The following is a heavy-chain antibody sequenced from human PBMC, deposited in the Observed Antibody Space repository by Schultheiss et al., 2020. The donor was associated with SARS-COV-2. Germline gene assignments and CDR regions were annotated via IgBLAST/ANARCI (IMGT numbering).Heavy chain of an antibody. Sequence: GESLKISCAASGFTFNNYAMTWVRQSPGKGLEWVSSLGSSGANTFYADPVKGRFTISRDNSKNTLYLQMNSLRAEDTAVYYCARVSYGSGWYRLDYWGQGTLVTVSS. J-gene: IGHJ4*02. D-gene: IGHD6-19*01. CDR2: LGSSGANT. CDR3: ARVSYGSGWYRLDY. CDR1: GFTFNNYA. V-gene: IGHV3-23*01.